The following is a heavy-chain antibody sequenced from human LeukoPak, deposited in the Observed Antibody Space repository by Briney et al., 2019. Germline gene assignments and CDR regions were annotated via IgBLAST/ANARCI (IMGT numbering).Heavy chain of an antibody. CDR2: ISPSGGST. D-gene: IGHD5-24*01. CDR1: GYTFTSYY. J-gene: IGHJ4*02. Sequence: GASVKVSCKASGYTFTSYYMHWVRQAPGQGLEWMGIISPSGGSTSYAQKFQGRVTMTRDMSTSTIYMELSSLRSEDTAVYYCAREDGYNLAVADYWGQGTLVTVSS. CDR3: AREDGYNLAVADY. V-gene: IGHV1-46*01.